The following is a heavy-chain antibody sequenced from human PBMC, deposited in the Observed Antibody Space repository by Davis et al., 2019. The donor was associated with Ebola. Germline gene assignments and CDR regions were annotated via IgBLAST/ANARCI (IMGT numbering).Heavy chain of an antibody. CDR3: ARDATTVATIWFDP. CDR2: INLYNGQT. V-gene: IGHV1-18*01. J-gene: IGHJ5*02. CDR1: GYTFSAYA. Sequence: ASVKVSCKTSGYTFSAYAISWVRQAPGQGLEWIARINLYNGQTKYAQNFEGRVTVTRDTSTDTAYMELRGLRSDDTALYYCARDATTVATIWFDPWGQGTLVTVSS. D-gene: IGHD4-23*01.